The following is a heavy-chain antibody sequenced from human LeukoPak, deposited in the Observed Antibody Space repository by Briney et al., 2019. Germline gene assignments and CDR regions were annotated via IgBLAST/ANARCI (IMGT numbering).Heavy chain of an antibody. Sequence: SVKVSCKASGGTLSSYAISWVRQAPGQGLEWMGGIIPIFGTANYAQKFQGRVTITTDESTSTAYMELSSLRSEDTAVYYCARSVTHYYYYYMDVWGKGTTVTVSS. CDR2: IIPIFGTA. CDR3: ARSVTHYYYYYMDV. J-gene: IGHJ6*03. D-gene: IGHD1-14*01. V-gene: IGHV1-69*05. CDR1: GGTLSSYA.